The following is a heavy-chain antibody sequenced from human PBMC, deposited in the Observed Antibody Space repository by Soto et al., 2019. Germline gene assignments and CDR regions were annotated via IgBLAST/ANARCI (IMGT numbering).Heavy chain of an antibody. V-gene: IGHV4-30-4*01. CDR3: ARGLGGNWYFDL. D-gene: IGHD3-16*01. Sequence: QVQLQESGPGLVKPSQTLSLTCTVSGGSISSGDYYWSWIRQPPGKGLEWIGYIYYSGSTYYNPSLKRRVTIPVDTSKNQFSLKLSSVTAADTAVYYCARGLGGNWYFDLWGRGTLVTVSS. J-gene: IGHJ2*01. CDR2: IYYSGST. CDR1: GGSISSGDYY.